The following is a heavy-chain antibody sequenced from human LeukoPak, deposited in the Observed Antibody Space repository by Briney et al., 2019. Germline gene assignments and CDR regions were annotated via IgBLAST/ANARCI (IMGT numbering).Heavy chain of an antibody. Sequence: SETLSLTCTVSGGSLSSGGYYWSWIRQHPGKGLEWIGYIYYSGSTYYNPSLKSRVTISVDTSKNQFSLKLSSVTAADTAVYYCARVLLEGQGYYYYGMDVWGQGTTVTVSS. CDR2: IYYSGST. CDR1: GGSLSSGGYY. CDR3: ARVLLEGQGYYYYGMDV. J-gene: IGHJ6*02. V-gene: IGHV4-31*03.